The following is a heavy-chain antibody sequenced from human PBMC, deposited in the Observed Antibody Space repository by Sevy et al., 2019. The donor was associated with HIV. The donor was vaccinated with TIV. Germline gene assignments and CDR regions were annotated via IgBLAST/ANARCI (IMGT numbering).Heavy chain of an antibody. CDR2: ISYDGSNK. CDR1: GFTFSSYG. J-gene: IGHJ4*02. Sequence: GGSLRLSCAASGFTFSSYGMHWVRQAPGKGLEWVAVISYDGSNKYYADSVKGRFTISRDDSKNTLYLQMNSLRAEDTAVYYCARIAVAGTWDYWGQGTLVTVSS. D-gene: IGHD6-19*01. V-gene: IGHV3-30*03. CDR3: ARIAVAGTWDY.